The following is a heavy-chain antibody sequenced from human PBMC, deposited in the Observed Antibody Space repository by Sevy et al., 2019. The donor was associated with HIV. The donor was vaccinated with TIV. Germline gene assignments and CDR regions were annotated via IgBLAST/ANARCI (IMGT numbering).Heavy chain of an antibody. Sequence: SETLSLTCTVSGGSISSYYWSWIRQPPGKGLEWIGYIHYSGSTNYNPSLKSRVTISVDTSKNQFSLKLSSVTAADTAVYYCARGPFRSGSYRHWGQGTLVTVSS. V-gene: IGHV4-59*01. CDR1: GGSISSYY. CDR3: ARGPFRSGSYRH. J-gene: IGHJ4*02. D-gene: IGHD1-26*01. CDR2: IHYSGST.